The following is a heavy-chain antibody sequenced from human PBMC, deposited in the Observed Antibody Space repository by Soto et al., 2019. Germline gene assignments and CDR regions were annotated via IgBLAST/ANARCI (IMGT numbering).Heavy chain of an antibody. CDR1: GFTFSGHA. CDR3: ARDGQGLAPYALEV. Sequence: QVQLVESGGGVAQPGRSLRLSCTVSGFTFSGHAMHWVRQAPGKGLEWVTQIWYDGSNKYYAESVKGRFTISRDNSKNTLYLQMNSLRVEDTAVYYCARDGQGLAPYALEVWGQGTSVTVSS. V-gene: IGHV3-33*01. J-gene: IGHJ6*02. CDR2: IWYDGSNK. D-gene: IGHD6-19*01.